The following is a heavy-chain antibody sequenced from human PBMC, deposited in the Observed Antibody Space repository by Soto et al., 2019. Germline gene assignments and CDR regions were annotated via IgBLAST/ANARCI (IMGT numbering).Heavy chain of an antibody. J-gene: IGHJ6*02. CDR1: GGTFSSYA. Sequence: QVQLVQSGAEVKKPGSSVKVSCKASGGTFSSYAISWVQQAPGQGLEWMGGIIPIFGTANYAQKFQGRVTITADESTSTAYMELSSLRSEDTAVYYCARDPGRWLPSSGGMDVWGQGTTVTVSS. D-gene: IGHD3-10*01. CDR3: ARDPGRWLPSSGGMDV. V-gene: IGHV1-69*01. CDR2: IIPIFGTA.